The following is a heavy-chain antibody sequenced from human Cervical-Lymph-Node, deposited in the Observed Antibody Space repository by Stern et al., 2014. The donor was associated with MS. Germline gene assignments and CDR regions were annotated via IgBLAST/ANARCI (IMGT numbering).Heavy chain of an antibody. CDR3: ARRKDLPAVDPAFDS. CDR2: LSSSSSSI. CDR1: GFNFGSFT. J-gene: IGHJ4*02. D-gene: IGHD2-2*01. Sequence: EVKLEESGGGLVKPGGSLRLSCAASGFNFGSFTMNWVRQAPGKGLERISSLSSSSSSISDADSVQGRFAISIDTARNSLYLQMNKLRAEYTAVYYCARRKDLPAVDPAFDSWGQGTLVTVSS. V-gene: IGHV3-21*01.